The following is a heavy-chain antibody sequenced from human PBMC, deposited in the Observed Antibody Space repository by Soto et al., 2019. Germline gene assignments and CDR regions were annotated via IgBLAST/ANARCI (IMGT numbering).Heavy chain of an antibody. J-gene: IGHJ4*02. Sequence: GGSLRLSCAASGFTFSSYAMHWVRQAPGKGLEWVAVISYDGSNKYYADSVKGRFTISRDNSKNTLYLQMNSLRAEDTAVYYCARAYYDILTGHLDYWGQGTLVTVSS. CDR2: ISYDGSNK. CDR1: GFTFSSYA. V-gene: IGHV3-30-3*01. CDR3: ARAYYDILTGHLDY. D-gene: IGHD3-9*01.